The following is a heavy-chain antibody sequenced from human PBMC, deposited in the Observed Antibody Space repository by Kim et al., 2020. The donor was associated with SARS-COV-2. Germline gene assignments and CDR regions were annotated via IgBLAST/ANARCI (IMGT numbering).Heavy chain of an antibody. CDR2: ISSSGSTI. V-gene: IGHV3-48*03. D-gene: IGHD2-2*01. Sequence: GGSLRLSCAASGFTFSSYEMNWVRQAPGKGLEWVSYISSSGSTIYYADSVKGRFTISRDNAKNSLYLQMNSLRAEDTAVYYCARGPYRGFDYWGQGTLVTVSS. CDR3: ARGPYRGFDY. CDR1: GFTFSSYE. J-gene: IGHJ4*02.